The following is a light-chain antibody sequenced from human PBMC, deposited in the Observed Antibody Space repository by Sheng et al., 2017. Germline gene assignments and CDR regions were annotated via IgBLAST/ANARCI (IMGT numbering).Light chain of an antibody. J-gene: IGKJ2*01. Sequence: DIQMTQSPSSLSASVGDRVTITCQASQDISNYLNWYQQKPGKAPKLLIYDASNLETGVPSRFSGSGSGTDFTFTISSLQPEDIATYYCQQYDNLPCLRPFG. CDR1: QDISNY. CDR2: DAS. CDR3: QQYDNLPCLRP. V-gene: IGKV1-33*01.